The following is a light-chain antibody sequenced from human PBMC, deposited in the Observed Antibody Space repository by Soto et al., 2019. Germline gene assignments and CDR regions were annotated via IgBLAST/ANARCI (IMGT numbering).Light chain of an antibody. V-gene: IGKV3-15*01. CDR3: QHYNNWPRT. CDR1: QSVSGN. J-gene: IGKJ1*01. CDR2: GAS. Sequence: EIVMTQSPATLSVSPGASATLSCRASQSVSGNLAWYQQNHGQAPRLLIYGASTRATGIPARVSGSGSGTEFTLPISSLQSEDFATDFCQHYNNWPRTFGQGTKVEVK.